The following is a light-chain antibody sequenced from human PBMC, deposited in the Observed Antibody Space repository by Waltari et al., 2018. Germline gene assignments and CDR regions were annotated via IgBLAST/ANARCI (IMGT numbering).Light chain of an antibody. CDR3: QQRSNWPRLT. Sequence: EIVLTQSPATLSLSPGERATLSCRASQSVSSYLAWYQQQPGQAPRLLIYDASNRATGIPARFSGSVSGTDFTLTISSLEPEDLAVYYCQQRSNWPRLTFGGGTKVEIK. J-gene: IGKJ4*01. CDR2: DAS. CDR1: QSVSSY. V-gene: IGKV3-11*01.